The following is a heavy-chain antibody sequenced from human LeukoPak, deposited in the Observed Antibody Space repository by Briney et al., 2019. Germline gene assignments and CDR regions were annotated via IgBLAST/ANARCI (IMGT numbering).Heavy chain of an antibody. CDR2: ISYDGSNK. CDR3: ARAGLHSSGWSNFDY. D-gene: IGHD6-19*01. J-gene: IGHJ4*02. V-gene: IGHV3-30*19. CDR1: GFTFSSYG. Sequence: PGGSLRLSCAASGFTFSSYGMHWVRQAPGKGLEWVAVISYDGSNKYYADSVKGRFTISRDNSKNTLYLQMNSLRAEDTAVYYCARAGLHSSGWSNFDYWGQGTLVTVSS.